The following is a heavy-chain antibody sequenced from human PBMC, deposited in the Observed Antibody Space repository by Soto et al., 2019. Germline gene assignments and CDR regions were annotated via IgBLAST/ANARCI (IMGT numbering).Heavy chain of an antibody. CDR3: GRDGVGATPLGWFDP. V-gene: IGHV1-2*06. CDR1: GYTFIGYY. Sequence: QVPLVQSGAEVKKPGASVKVSCKASGYTFIGYYIHWVRQAPGQGLEWMGRINPRSGDTTYAQKFQGRLIMTRDTSISIAYMELSSLRADDTAVYYFGRDGVGATPLGWFDPWGQGSLVTVSS. J-gene: IGHJ5*02. D-gene: IGHD1-26*01. CDR2: INPRSGDT.